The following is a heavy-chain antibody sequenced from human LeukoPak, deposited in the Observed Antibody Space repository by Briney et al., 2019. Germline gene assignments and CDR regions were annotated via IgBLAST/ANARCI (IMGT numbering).Heavy chain of an antibody. Sequence: PGGSLRLSCAASGFTFSSYEMNWVRQAPGKGLEWVANIKQDGSEKYYVDSVKGRFTISRDNAKNSLYLQMNSLRAEDTAVYYCARSGSMIVVDLFDYWGQGTLVTVSS. CDR1: GFTFSSYE. CDR3: ARSGSMIVVDLFDY. CDR2: IKQDGSEK. V-gene: IGHV3-7*05. J-gene: IGHJ4*02. D-gene: IGHD3-22*01.